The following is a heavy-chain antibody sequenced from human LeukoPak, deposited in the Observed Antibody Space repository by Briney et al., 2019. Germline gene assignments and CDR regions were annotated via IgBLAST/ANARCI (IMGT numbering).Heavy chain of an antibody. J-gene: IGHJ3*02. D-gene: IGHD2-21*02. CDR2: TYSDSNT. V-gene: IGHV3-53*01. Sequence: WGSLRLSCAASGFTVSNNYMSWVRQAPGKGLEWVSITYSDSNTNYADSVKGRFTISRDTSQNTLSLQMNSLRAEDTAVYYCVRKNRDFNAAFDIWGQGTVVTVSS. CDR1: GFTVSNNY. CDR3: VRKNRDFNAAFDI.